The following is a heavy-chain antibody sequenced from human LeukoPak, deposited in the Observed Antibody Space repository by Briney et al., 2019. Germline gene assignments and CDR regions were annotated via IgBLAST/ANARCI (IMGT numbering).Heavy chain of an antibody. CDR3: ARDLEAANTYYFDY. CDR1: GFSFTTYS. V-gene: IGHV3-21*01. J-gene: IGHJ4*02. D-gene: IGHD6-13*01. CDR2: IDSSSNI. Sequence: PGGSLRLSCAASGFSFTTYSMNWVRQAPGKGLEWVSSIDSSSNIYYADSVKGRFTISRDNAKNSLYLQMNSLRAEDTAVYYCARDLEAANTYYFDYWGQGTMVTVSS.